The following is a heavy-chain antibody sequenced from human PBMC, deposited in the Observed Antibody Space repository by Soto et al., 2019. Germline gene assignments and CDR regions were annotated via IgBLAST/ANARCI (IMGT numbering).Heavy chain of an antibody. J-gene: IGHJ4*02. D-gene: IGHD1-20*01. CDR2: IWYDGSNK. CDR3: ARDITGTIDY. V-gene: IGHV3-33*01. Sequence: QVQLVESGGGVVQPGRSLRLSCAASGFTFSSYGMHWVRQAPGKGLEWVAVIWYDGSNKYYADSVKGRFTISRDNSKNTLYLQLNSLRAENTAVYYCARDITGTIDYWGQGTLVTVSS. CDR1: GFTFSSYG.